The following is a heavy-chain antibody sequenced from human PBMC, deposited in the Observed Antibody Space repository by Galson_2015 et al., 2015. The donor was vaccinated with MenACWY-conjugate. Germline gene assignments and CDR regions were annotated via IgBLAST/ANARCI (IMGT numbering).Heavy chain of an antibody. D-gene: IGHD1-7*01. J-gene: IGHJ2*01. CDR2: ISAGGDTT. V-gene: IGHV3-23*01. Sequence: SLRLSCAASGFTFSGHAMSWVRQSPGKGLEWVSGISAGGDTTDYADSVKGRFTISRDNSRDKLYLQMSSLRPEDTALFYCAKGASGGTVSYSFFDLWGRGTLVTVSS. CDR1: GFTFSGHA. CDR3: AKGASGGTVSYSFFDL.